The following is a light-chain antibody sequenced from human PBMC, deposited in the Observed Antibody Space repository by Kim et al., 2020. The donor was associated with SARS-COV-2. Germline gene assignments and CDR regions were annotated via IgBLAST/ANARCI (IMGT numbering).Light chain of an antibody. CDR3: QQSYSDTRT. CDR2: AAS. Sequence: DIQMTQSPSSLSASVGDRVTIACRASELISSYLSWYQQKPGKAPKLLIFAASNLQSGVPSRFSGSGSGIDFTLTISSLQHEDFATYYCQQSYSDTRTFGQGTKVDIK. J-gene: IGKJ1*01. V-gene: IGKV1-39*01. CDR1: ELISSY.